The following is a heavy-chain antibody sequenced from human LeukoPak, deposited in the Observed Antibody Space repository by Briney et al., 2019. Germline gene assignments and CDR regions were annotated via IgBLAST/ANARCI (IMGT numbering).Heavy chain of an antibody. V-gene: IGHV3-23*01. J-gene: IGHJ4*02. CDR2: ITGSGGYT. CDR1: GFTVSNTY. CDR3: AKEVIVGAICGGYFDY. D-gene: IGHD1-26*01. Sequence: GGSLRLSCAASGFTVSNTYMSWVRQAPGKGLEWVSGITGSGGYTYYADSVKGRFTISRDNSKNTLFLQMNSLRVEDTAVYYCAKEVIVGAICGGYFDYWGQGTLVTVSS.